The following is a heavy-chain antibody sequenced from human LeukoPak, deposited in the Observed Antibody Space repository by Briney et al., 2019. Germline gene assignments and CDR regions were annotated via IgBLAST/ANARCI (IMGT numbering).Heavy chain of an antibody. J-gene: IGHJ4*02. CDR1: GFAFSDYG. CDR2: IRNDGSSK. V-gene: IGHV3-30*02. D-gene: IGHD3-10*01. Sequence: PGGSLRLSCAASGFAFSDYGMHWVRQAPGEGLAWVHFIRNDGSSKYYADSVKGRFSISRDNSKNSLYLQMNSLRAEDTAVYYCARDGLLWFGELDFYFDYWGQGTLVTVSS. CDR3: ARDGLLWFGELDFYFDY.